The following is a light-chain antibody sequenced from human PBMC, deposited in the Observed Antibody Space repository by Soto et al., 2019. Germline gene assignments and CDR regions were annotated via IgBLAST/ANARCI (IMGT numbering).Light chain of an antibody. Sequence: DIQMTQSPSSLSASVGDRVTITCRASQSISSYLNWYQQKPGKAPKLLIYAASNLQSGVPSRFSGSGSGTDFTLTIRSLQPEDFATYYCQQSYSTPRTFGQGTKVEIK. V-gene: IGKV1-39*01. CDR3: QQSYSTPRT. CDR1: QSISSY. J-gene: IGKJ1*01. CDR2: AAS.